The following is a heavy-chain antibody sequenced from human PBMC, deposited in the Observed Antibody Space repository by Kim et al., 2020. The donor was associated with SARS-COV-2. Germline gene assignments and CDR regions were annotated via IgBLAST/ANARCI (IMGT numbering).Heavy chain of an antibody. D-gene: IGHD2-8*01. CDR3: AKGFGGVRAY. V-gene: IGHV3-23*01. CDR2: T. Sequence: TSYADYVRGRFTISRDDSKNTLYLHTNSLRADDTAVYYCAKGFGGVRAYWGQGTLVTVSS. J-gene: IGHJ4*02.